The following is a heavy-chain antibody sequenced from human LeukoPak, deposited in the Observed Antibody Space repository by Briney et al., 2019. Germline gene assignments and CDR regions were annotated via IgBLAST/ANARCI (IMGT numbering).Heavy chain of an antibody. V-gene: IGHV4-61*02. CDR2: VYSTGTP. CDR3: TRGLQEKDIIRGFDF. J-gene: IGHJ4*01. CDR1: GDSISRRSSY. D-gene: IGHD3-10*01. Sequence: SETLSLTCSVSGDSISRRSSYWTWIRQPAGRGLEWIGRVYSTGTPNYNPSLKSRLAMSVDTSKNQFSLTLNSVTAADTAVYFCTRGLQEKDIIRGFDFWGPGILVTVSS.